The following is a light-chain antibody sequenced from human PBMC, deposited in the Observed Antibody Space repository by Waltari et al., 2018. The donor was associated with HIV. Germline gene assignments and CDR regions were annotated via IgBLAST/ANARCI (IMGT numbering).Light chain of an antibody. V-gene: IGKV2D-29*01. Sequence: DIVMTQTPLYLSVPPGRPASISCMSTHSLRHSDGNTYLYWYLQKAGQPPQLLIYEVSNRFSGVPDRFSGSGSGTYFTLKISRVEAEDVGVYYCMQSTQLPITFGQGTRLEIK. J-gene: IGKJ5*01. CDR1: HSLRHSDGNTY. CDR2: EVS. CDR3: MQSTQLPIT.